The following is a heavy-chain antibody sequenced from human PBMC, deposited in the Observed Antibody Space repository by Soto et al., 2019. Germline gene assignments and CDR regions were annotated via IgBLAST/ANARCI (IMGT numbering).Heavy chain of an antibody. Sequence: QVQLVQSGAEVKKPVSSVKVSCKASGGTFSSYAISWVRQAPGQGLEWMGGIIPIFGTANYAQKFQGRVTITADESTRPANMELSSLRSEDTAVYYCAREWETYYYGSGRPSWCDPWGQRTLVTVSS. CDR1: GGTFSSYA. CDR3: AREWETYYYGSGRPSWCDP. J-gene: IGHJ5*02. CDR2: IIPIFGTA. V-gene: IGHV1-69*01. D-gene: IGHD3-10*01.